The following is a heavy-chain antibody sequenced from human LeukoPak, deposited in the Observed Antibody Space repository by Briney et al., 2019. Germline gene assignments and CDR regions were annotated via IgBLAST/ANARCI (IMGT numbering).Heavy chain of an antibody. J-gene: IGHJ5*01. D-gene: IGHD2-2*01. CDR3: AKSPGVVPPYSDRWFDS. CDR2: IWYNGSNK. Sequence: GGSLRLSCAASGFTFSSYGMHWVRQAPGKGLEWVAVIWYNGSNKYYADSVKGRFTISRDNSKNTLYLQMNSLRAEDTAVYFGAKSPGVVPPYSDRWFDSWVQGTLVTVSS. CDR1: GFTFSSYG. V-gene: IGHV3-33*06.